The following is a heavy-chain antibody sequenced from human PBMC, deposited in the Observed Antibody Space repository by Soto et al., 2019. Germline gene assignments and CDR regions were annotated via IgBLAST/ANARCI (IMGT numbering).Heavy chain of an antibody. CDR1: GGTVSSYT. J-gene: IGHJ4*02. Sequence: QVQLVQSGAEWKKPGSSLKVSCEASGGTVSSYTINWVRQAPGQGLEWMGRIISILDIPNYAQKFQGRHTIIADTSTSTTYMELRNLRSEDSATYYCSKENGTSSLDYWGQGTLVNVSS. D-gene: IGHD6-6*01. CDR3: SKENGTSSLDY. CDR2: IISILDIP. V-gene: IGHV1-69*02.